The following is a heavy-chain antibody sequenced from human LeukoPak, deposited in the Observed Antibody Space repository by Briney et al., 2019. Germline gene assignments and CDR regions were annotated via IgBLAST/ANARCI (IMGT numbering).Heavy chain of an antibody. CDR2: IYYSGSI. V-gene: IGHV4-59*08. CDR3: AREYSSSSGRRAFDI. Sequence: KTSETLSLTCTVSGGSISSYYWNWIRQPPGKGLEWIGYIYYSGSINYNPSLKSRVTILVDTSKNQFSLRLSSVTAADTAVYYCAREYSSSSGRRAFDIWGQGTMVTVSS. J-gene: IGHJ3*02. D-gene: IGHD6-6*01. CDR1: GGSISSYY.